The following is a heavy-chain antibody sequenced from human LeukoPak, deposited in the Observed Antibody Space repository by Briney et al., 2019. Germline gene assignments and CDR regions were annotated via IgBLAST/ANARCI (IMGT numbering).Heavy chain of an antibody. D-gene: IGHD6-13*01. CDR1: GFTFSSYE. CDR2: ISSSGSTI. Sequence: GGSLSLSCAASGFTFSSYEMNWVRQALGKGLEWVSYISSSGSTIYYADSVKGRFTISRDNAKNSLYLQMNSLRAEDTAVYYCAVVIIAAAGGNDAFDIWGQGTMVTVSS. V-gene: IGHV3-48*03. J-gene: IGHJ3*02. CDR3: AVVIIAAAGGNDAFDI.